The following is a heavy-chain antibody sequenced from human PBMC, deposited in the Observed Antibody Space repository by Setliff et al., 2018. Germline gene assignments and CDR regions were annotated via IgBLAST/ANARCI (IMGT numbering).Heavy chain of an antibody. D-gene: IGHD5-12*01. Sequence: SLTCAVSGFSITNGYYWGWIRQSPGKQLEWSGNIFQSGITFYNPSLKSRVTISLDPSQNQFSLKLRSVTAADTAVYFCARVGGLLVATMPFDYWGPGTLVTVSS. J-gene: IGHJ4*02. V-gene: IGHV4-38-2*01. CDR3: ARVGGLLVATMPFDY. CDR1: GFSITNGYY. CDR2: IFQSGIT.